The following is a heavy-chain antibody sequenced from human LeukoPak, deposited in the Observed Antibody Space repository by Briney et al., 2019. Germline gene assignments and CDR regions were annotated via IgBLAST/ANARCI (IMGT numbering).Heavy chain of an antibody. J-gene: IGHJ6*03. D-gene: IGHD2-15*01. CDR3: ARDRGGGHMDV. CDR2: ISGSGGST. CDR1: GFTFSSYG. V-gene: IGHV3-23*01. Sequence: GGSLRLSCAASGFTFSSYGMSWVRQAPGKGLEWVSAISGSGGSTYYADSVKGRFTISRDNSKNTLYLQMNSLRAGDTAVYYCARDRGGGHMDVWGKGTAVTISS.